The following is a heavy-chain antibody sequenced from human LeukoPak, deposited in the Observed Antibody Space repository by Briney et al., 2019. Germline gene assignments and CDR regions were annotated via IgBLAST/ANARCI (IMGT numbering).Heavy chain of an antibody. CDR1: GFTLSSYG. V-gene: IGHV3-48*02. Sequence: GGSLRPSCAVSGFTLSSYGINWVRQAPGKGLEWVSYISSGSSTIYYADSVKGRFTISRDNVKNSMYLQMNSLRDEDTAVYYCASSARFGESYFDYWGQGTLVTVSS. CDR3: ASSARFGESYFDY. J-gene: IGHJ4*02. D-gene: IGHD3-10*01. CDR2: ISSGSSTI.